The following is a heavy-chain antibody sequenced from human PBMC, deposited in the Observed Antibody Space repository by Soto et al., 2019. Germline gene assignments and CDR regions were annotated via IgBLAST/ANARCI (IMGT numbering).Heavy chain of an antibody. CDR2: IIPIFGTA. Sequence: ASVKVSCKASGGTFSSYAISWVRQAPGQGLEWMGGIIPIFGTANYAQKFQGRVTITADESTSTAYMELSSLRSEDTAVYYCARNYYDSSGYYYEVSWFDPWGQGTLVTVSS. CDR3: ARNYYDSSGYYYEVSWFDP. J-gene: IGHJ5*02. CDR1: GGTFSSYA. V-gene: IGHV1-69*13. D-gene: IGHD3-22*01.